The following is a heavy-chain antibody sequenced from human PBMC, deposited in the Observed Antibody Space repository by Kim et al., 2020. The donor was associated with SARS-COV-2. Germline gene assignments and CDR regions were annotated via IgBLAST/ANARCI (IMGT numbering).Heavy chain of an antibody. CDR2: IYYSGST. V-gene: IGHV4-39*01. CDR3: ARHSASYDYVWGSYRTGYYYGMDV. Sequence: SETLSLTCTVSGGSISSSSYYWGWIRQPPGKGLECIGSIYYSGSTYYNPSLKSRVTISVDTSKNQFSLKLSSVTAADTAVYYCARHSASYDYVWGSYRTGYYYGMDVWGQGTTVTVSS. J-gene: IGHJ6*02. D-gene: IGHD3-16*02. CDR1: GGSISSSSYY.